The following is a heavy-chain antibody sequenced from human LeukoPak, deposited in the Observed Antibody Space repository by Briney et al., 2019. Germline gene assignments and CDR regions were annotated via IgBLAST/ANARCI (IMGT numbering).Heavy chain of an antibody. Sequence: ASVKVSCKASGGTFSSYAISWVRQAPGQGLEWMGGIIPIFGTANYAQKFQGRVTITADESTSTAYMELSSLRSEDTAVYYCARVGRLYYDSSGYYFDYWGQGTLVTVSS. D-gene: IGHD3-22*01. CDR1: GGTFSSYA. CDR3: ARVGRLYYDSSGYYFDY. V-gene: IGHV1-69*13. CDR2: IIPIFGTA. J-gene: IGHJ4*02.